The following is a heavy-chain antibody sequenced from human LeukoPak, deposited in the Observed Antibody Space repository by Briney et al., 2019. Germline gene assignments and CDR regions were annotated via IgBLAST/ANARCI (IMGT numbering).Heavy chain of an antibody. V-gene: IGHV3-33*08. D-gene: IGHD2-15*01. CDR1: GFTFSSYW. CDR2: IWYDGSNK. J-gene: IGHJ5*02. CDR3: ARDAGVVVVAATENWFDP. Sequence: GGSLRLSCAASGFTFSSYWMNWARQAPGKGLEWVAVIWYDGSNKYYADSVKGRITISRDNSKNTLYLQMNSLRAEDTAVYYCARDAGVVVVAATENWFDPWGQGTLVTVSS.